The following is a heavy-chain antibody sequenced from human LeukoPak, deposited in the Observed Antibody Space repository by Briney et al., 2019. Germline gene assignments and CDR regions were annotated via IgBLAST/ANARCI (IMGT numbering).Heavy chain of an antibody. J-gene: IGHJ4*02. Sequence: SQTLSLTCTVSGGSISSGDYYWSWIRQPPGKGLEWIGYIYYSGSTSYNPSLKSRVTISIDTSKNQFSLKLSSVTAADTAVYYCAGEVLRTAAAGEHWGQGTLVTVSS. CDR1: GGSISSGDYY. CDR2: IYYSGST. D-gene: IGHD6-13*01. CDR3: AGEVLRTAAAGEH. V-gene: IGHV4-30-4*08.